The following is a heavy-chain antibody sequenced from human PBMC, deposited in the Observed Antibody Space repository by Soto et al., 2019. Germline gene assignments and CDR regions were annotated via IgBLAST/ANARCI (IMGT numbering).Heavy chain of an antibody. CDR3: TTDFLAPRKPYFDWLSPCYYGMDV. CDR2: IKSKTDGGTT. D-gene: IGHD3-9*01. V-gene: IGHV3-15*07. Sequence: GGSLRLSCAASGFTFSNAWMNWVRQAPGKGLEWVGRIKSKTDGGTTDYAAPVKGRFTISRDDSKNTLYLQMNSLKTEDTAVYYCTTDFLAPRKPYFDWLSPCYYGMDVWGQGTTVTVSS. J-gene: IGHJ6*02. CDR1: GFTFSNAW.